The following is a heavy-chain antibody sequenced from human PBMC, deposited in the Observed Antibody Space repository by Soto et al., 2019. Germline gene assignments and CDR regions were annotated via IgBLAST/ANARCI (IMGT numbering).Heavy chain of an antibody. Sequence: GGSLRLSCAASGFTFSSYWMHWVRQAPGKGLVWVSRINSDGSSTSYADSVKGRFTISRDTAKNTLYLQMNSLSAEDTAVYYCASDYRNSGYDSAGMDVWGQGTTVTVSS. CDR3: ASDYRNSGYDSAGMDV. D-gene: IGHD5-12*01. CDR1: GFTFSSYW. CDR2: INSDGSST. V-gene: IGHV3-74*01. J-gene: IGHJ6*02.